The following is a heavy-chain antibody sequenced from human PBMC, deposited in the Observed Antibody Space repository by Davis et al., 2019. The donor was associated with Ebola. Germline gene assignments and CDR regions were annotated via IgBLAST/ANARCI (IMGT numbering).Heavy chain of an antibody. CDR1: GGSFNDFF. V-gene: IGHV4-34*01. J-gene: IGHJ4*02. D-gene: IGHD3-22*01. Sequence: MPGGSLRLSCAVYGGSFNDFFWAWIRQPPGKGLEWIGEIHHSGNTNYNPSLKSRVTISLDTSKNQFYLKLSSVTAADTAVYYCGRGPRYGDRSGTPDYWGQGTLVTVSS. CDR3: GRGPRYGDRSGTPDY. CDR2: IHHSGNT.